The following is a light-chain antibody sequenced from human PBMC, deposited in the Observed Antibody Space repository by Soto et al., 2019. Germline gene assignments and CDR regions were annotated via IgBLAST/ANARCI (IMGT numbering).Light chain of an antibody. CDR3: TSYAGGNNV. J-gene: IGLJ1*01. CDR2: EVN. CDR1: SSDVGGYNY. V-gene: IGLV2-8*01. Sequence: SALTQPPSAPGSPGQSVTISCTGTSSDVGGYNYVSWYQQHPGKVPKLMVYEVNKRPSGVPDRFSGSKSGNTASLTVSGLQAEDEADYYCTSYAGGNNVFGTGTKLTVL.